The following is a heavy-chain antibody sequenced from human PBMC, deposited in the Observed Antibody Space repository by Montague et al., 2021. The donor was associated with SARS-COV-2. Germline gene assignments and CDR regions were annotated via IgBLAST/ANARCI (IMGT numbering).Heavy chain of an antibody. J-gene: IGHJ4*02. Sequence: SLRLSCAASGFTYSKYGVHWVRQAPGKGLEWVASIWNDGSKKYHADSVKGRFTISRDNSNNMLYLQMDSLRAEDAAVYYCVGDPGDPDTFDYWAREPWSPSPQ. D-gene: IGHD7-27*01. CDR1: GFTYSKYG. V-gene: IGHV3-33*01. CDR2: IWNDGSKK. CDR3: VGDPGDPDTFDY.